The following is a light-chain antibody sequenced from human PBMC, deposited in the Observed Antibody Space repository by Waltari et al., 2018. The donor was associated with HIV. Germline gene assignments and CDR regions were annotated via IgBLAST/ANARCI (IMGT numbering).Light chain of an antibody. CDR1: QNIANN. V-gene: IGKV3-15*01. J-gene: IGKJ1*01. CDR2: GAS. CDR3: QQYNNWPWT. Sequence: EVVMTQSPATLSVSQGERATLSCRASQNIANNLTWNQQKPGQPPRLLIYGASTRATGIPARFSGSGSGTEFTLTISSLQSEDFAVYYCQQYNNWPWTFGQGTKVEIK.